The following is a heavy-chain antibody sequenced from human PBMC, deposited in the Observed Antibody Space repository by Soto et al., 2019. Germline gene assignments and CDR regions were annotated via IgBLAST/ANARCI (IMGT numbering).Heavy chain of an antibody. V-gene: IGHV3-30*18. D-gene: IGHD3-3*01. CDR2: ISYDGSNK. CDR1: GFTFSSYG. CDR3: AKGSLRFLEWLSLTSFDY. Sequence: GGSLRLSCAASGFTFSSYGMHWVRQAPGKGLEWVAVISYDGSNKYYADSVKGRFTISRDNSKNTLYLQMNSLRAEDTAVYYCAKGSLRFLEWLSLTSFDYWGQGTLVTVSS. J-gene: IGHJ4*02.